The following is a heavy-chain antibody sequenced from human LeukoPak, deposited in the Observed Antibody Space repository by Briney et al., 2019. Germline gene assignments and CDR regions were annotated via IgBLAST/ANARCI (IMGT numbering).Heavy chain of an antibody. CDR2: IIPIFGTT. CDR3: ARDVEYYYYYYMDV. Sequence: SVKVSCKASGGTFSSYTISWVRQAPGQGLEWMGGIIPIFGTTNYAQKFQGRVTITADKSTSTAYMELSRLRSDDTAVYYCARDVEYYYYYYMDVWGKGTTVTISS. V-gene: IGHV1-69*06. CDR1: GGTFSSYT. D-gene: IGHD2-15*01. J-gene: IGHJ6*03.